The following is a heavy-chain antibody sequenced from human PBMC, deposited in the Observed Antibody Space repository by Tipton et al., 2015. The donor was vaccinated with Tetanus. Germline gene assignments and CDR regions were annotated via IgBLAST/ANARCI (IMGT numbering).Heavy chain of an antibody. CDR2: IYPGDSDT. CDR1: GYIFNNYW. V-gene: IGHV5-51*01. CDR3: ARAHCSDGVCNFDY. D-gene: IGHD2-8*01. J-gene: IGHJ4*02. Sequence: QLVQSGGEVKKPGESLKISCKGSGYIFNNYWIGWVRQMPGKGLEWMGIIYPGDSDTRYSPSFQGQVTISVDKSISTAYLQWSSLKALDPPMFYWARAHCSDGVCNFDYWGQGALVTVAS.